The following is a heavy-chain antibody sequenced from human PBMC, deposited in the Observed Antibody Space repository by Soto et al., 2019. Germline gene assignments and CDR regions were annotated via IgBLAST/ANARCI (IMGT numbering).Heavy chain of an antibody. V-gene: IGHV1-69*12. CDR1: GGTFSSYA. CDR2: IIPIFGTA. CDR3: ARESRYCSGGSCYFLPGIDY. J-gene: IGHJ4*02. D-gene: IGHD2-15*01. Sequence: QVQLVQSGAEVKKPGSSVKVSCKASGGTFSSYAISWVRQAPGQGLEWKGGIIPIFGTANYAQKLQGRVTITADESXSTXYMALSSLRYEDTAVYYCARESRYCSGGSCYFLPGIDYWGQGTLVTVSS.